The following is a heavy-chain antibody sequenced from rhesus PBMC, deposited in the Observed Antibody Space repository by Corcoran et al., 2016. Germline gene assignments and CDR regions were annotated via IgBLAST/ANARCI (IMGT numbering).Heavy chain of an antibody. CDR2: IDPSASDT. J-gene: IGHJ4*01. CDR1: DTSFTIYW. Sequence: EVQRVQPGAEVKRPGEALRIYCRTSDTSFTIYWLSGVARCPVKGLEWMGAIDPSASDTRYSPSFQGQVTISADQSISTAYLQWSSLKASDTATYYCAKDDYNWNYFDYWGQGVLVTVSS. V-gene: IGHV5-20*02. D-gene: IGHD1-26*01. CDR3: AKDDYNWNYFDY.